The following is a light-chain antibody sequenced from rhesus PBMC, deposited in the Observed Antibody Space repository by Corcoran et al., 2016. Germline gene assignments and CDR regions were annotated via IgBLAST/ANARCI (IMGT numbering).Light chain of an antibody. CDR2: DVS. V-gene: IGLV2S7*01. CDR1: SSDVGGYTY. CDR3: CSYTTSRTLV. J-gene: IGLJ6*01. Sequence: QSAPTQPPSVSGSPGQSVTISCTGTSSDVGGYTYVSWYQQHPGKAPKLMIYDVSKRPSGVSDRFSGSKSGNTASLTISGLQAEDEADYYCCSYTTSRTLVFGSGTKLTVL.